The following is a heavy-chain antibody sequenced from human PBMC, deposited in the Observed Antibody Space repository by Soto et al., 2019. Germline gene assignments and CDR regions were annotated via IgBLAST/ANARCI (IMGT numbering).Heavy chain of an antibody. J-gene: IGHJ6*02. Sequence: ASVKVSCKASGGTFSTYAIIWVRQAPGQGLEWMGGIIPIFGTAYYAQKFQGRVTITADEPTSTAYMELSSLRSEDTAVYYCARGYCSGGNCYSGMDVWGQETTVTVSS. V-gene: IGHV1-69*13. CDR1: GGTFSTYA. CDR2: IIPIFGTA. D-gene: IGHD2-15*01. CDR3: ARGYCSGGNCYSGMDV.